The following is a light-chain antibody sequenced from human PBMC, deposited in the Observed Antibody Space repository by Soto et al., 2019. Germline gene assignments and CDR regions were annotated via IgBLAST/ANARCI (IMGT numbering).Light chain of an antibody. CDR1: QSVSSY. Sequence: IIFPQYPGTLSFLPGERAPLSCRASQSVSSYLAWYQQKPGQAPRLLIYDASNRATGIPARFSGSGSGTDFTLTISSLEPEDFAVYYCQQRSNWPTFGQGTEVDIK. CDR3: QQRSNWPT. J-gene: IGKJ1*01. V-gene: IGKV3-11*01. CDR2: DAS.